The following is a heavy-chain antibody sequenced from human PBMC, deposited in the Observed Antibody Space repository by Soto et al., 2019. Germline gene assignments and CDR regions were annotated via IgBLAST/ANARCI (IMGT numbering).Heavy chain of an antibody. Sequence: QVQLVQSGAEVKKPGSSVKVSCKASGGTFSSYAISWVRQAPGQGLEWMGGIIPIFGTANYAQKFQGRVTITADKSTSTAYMELSSLRSEDTAVYYCARAEYDILTGYVLYYYYYGMDVWGQGTTVTVSS. V-gene: IGHV1-69*06. CDR2: IIPIFGTA. J-gene: IGHJ6*02. CDR3: ARAEYDILTGYVLYYYYYGMDV. D-gene: IGHD3-9*01. CDR1: GGTFSSYA.